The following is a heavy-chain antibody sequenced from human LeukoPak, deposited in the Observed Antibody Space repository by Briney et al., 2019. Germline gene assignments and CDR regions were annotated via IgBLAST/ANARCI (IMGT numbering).Heavy chain of an antibody. CDR2: ISYSGST. CDR3: ARDVRPLIHAFDI. V-gene: IGHV4-59*01. CDR1: GGSISTYY. J-gene: IGHJ3*02. Sequence: SETLSLTCTVSGGSISTYYWNWIRQSPGKGLEWIGYISYSGSTNYNPSLKSRVTISVDTSKDQFSLNLNSVTAADTAVYYCARDVRPLIHAFDIWGQGTVVTVSS.